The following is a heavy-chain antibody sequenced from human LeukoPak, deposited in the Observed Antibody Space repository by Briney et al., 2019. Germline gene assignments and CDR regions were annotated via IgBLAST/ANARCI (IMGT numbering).Heavy chain of an antibody. J-gene: IGHJ4*02. CDR3: ARILGYSSGWYGNYFDY. V-gene: IGHV4-4*07. CDR2: FYSTGST. CDR1: GGSISSYY. Sequence: SETLSLTCSVSGGSISSYYWTWIRQPAGKGLEWIGRFYSTGSTNYNPSLKSRVTMSVDTSKNQFSLKLSSVTAADTAVYYCARILGYSSGWYGNYFDYWGQGTLVTVSS. D-gene: IGHD6-19*01.